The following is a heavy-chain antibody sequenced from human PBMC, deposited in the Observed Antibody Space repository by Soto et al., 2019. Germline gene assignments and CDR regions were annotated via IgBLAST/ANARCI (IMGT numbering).Heavy chain of an antibody. CDR3: AKDRVPFHDYVWGAYRSRGLDY. D-gene: IGHD3-16*02. V-gene: IGHV3-30*18. J-gene: IGHJ4*02. CDR1: GFTFSNYA. Sequence: QVQLVESGGGVVQPGRSLRLSCASSGFTFSNYAMHWVRQAPGKALQWVAVISYDGGKKYYGDSMKGRFTIFRDNSKNMLILEMNSLRVEDTAIYYCAKDRVPFHDYVWGAYRSRGLDYWGQGSLVTVSS. CDR2: ISYDGGKK.